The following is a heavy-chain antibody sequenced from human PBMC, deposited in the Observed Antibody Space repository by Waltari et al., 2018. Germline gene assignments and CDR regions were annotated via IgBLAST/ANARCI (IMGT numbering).Heavy chain of an antibody. CDR2: IRREAFGGAA. CDR3: TRGSYCSDTTCYGDAFDF. V-gene: IGHV3-49*04. D-gene: IGHD2-15*01. CDR1: GFSFSNHY. Sequence: EVQLVASGGGLVQPGGSLRLSCAASGFSFSNHYIYWVRQAPGKGLEWVGFIRREAFGGAAEYAASVKGRFIISRDDSKRIAYLQMNSLKSEDTAVYYCTRGSYCSDTTCYGDAFDFWGQG. J-gene: IGHJ3*01.